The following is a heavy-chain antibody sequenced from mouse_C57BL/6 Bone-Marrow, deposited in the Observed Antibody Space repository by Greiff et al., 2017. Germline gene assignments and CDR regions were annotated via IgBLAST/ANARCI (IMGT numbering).Heavy chain of an antibody. J-gene: IGHJ4*01. D-gene: IGHD2-1*01. CDR2: IDPSDSYT. V-gene: IGHV1-69*01. CDR3: ARGNRGGAMDY. CDR1: GYTFTSYW. Sequence: QVQLKQPGAELVMPGASVKLSCKASGYTFTSYWMHWVKQRPGQGLEWIGEIDPSDSYTNYNQKFKGKSTLTVDKSSSTAYMQLSSLTSEDSAVYYCARGNRGGAMDYWGQGTSVTVSS.